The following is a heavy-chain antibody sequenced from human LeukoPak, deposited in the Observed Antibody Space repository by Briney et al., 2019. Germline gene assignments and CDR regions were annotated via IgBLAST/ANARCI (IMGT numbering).Heavy chain of an antibody. CDR3: ARDGPLVYFDY. CDR2: IYYSGNT. D-gene: IGHD3-16*02. CDR1: GISISSSNSY. J-gene: IGHJ4*02. V-gene: IGHV4-39*02. Sequence: SETLSLTCTVSGISISSSNSYWGWIRQPPGKGLEWIGSIYYSGNTYYNPSLKSRVTISVDTSKNQFSLKLDSVTAADTAVYYCARDGPLVYFDYWGQGALVTVSS.